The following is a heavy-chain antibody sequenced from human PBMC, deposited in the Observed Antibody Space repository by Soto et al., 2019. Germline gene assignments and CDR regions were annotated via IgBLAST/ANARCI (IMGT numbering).Heavy chain of an antibody. D-gene: IGHD3-3*01. CDR1: GFTFSGSA. J-gene: IGHJ4*02. CDR2: IRSKANSYAT. Sequence: EVQLVESGGGLVQPGGSLKLSCAASGFTFSGSAMHWVRQASGKGLEWVGRIRSKANSYATAYAASVKGRFTISRDDSKNTAYLQMNSLKTEDTAVYYCTTQSPREYYDFWSGYSMDDYWGQGTLVTVSS. CDR3: TTQSPREYYDFWSGYSMDDY. V-gene: IGHV3-73*02.